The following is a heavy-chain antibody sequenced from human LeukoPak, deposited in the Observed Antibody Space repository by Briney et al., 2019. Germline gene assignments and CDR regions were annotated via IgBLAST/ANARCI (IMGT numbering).Heavy chain of an antibody. CDR2: ISWNSGSI. J-gene: IGHJ6*03. CDR3: AREGPTSWHYYYMDV. V-gene: IGHV3-9*01. CDR1: GFTFDDYA. Sequence: GGSLRLSCAASGFTFDDYAMHWVRQAPGKGLEWVSGISWNSGSIGYADSVKGRFTISRDNAKNSLYLQMNSLRAEDTAVYYCAREGPTSWHYYYMDVWGKGTTVTVSS. D-gene: IGHD2-2*01.